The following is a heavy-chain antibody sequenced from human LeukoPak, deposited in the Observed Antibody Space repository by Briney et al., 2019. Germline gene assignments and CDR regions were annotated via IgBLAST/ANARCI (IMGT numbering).Heavy chain of an antibody. CDR2: INPNNGGT. V-gene: IGHV1-2*02. D-gene: IGHD3-10*01. CDR1: GYAFTDYF. J-gene: IGHJ4*02. CDR3: ARDLDYYGSGSPNYYFDY. Sequence: ASVKVSCKASGYAFTDYFIHWVRQAPGQGLEWMGWINPNNGGTNYAQKFQGRVTMTRDTSISTAYMELSRLRSDDTAVYYCARDLDYYGSGSPNYYFDYWGQGTLVTVSS.